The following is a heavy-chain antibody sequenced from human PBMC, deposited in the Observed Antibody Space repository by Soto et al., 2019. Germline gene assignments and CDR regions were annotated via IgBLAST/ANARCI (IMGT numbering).Heavy chain of an antibody. CDR1: GGSISSHY. Sequence: SETLSLTCTVSGGSISSHYWSWIRQPPGKRLEWIGYVHNSGSTNYNPSLKSRVTTAVDTSKNQFSLRLSSVTAADTAVYYCARHVYEFDNGDNNWFDSRGPGILVT. CDR3: ARHVYEFDNGDNNWFDS. J-gene: IGHJ5*01. CDR2: VHNSGST. D-gene: IGHD2-21*02. V-gene: IGHV4-59*08.